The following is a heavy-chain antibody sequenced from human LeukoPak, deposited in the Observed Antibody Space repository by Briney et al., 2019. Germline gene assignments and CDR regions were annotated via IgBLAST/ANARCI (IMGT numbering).Heavy chain of an antibody. Sequence: GGSLRLSCAASGFTFSSYWMNWARQAPGKGLEWVAVISYDGSNKYYADSVKGRFTISRDNSKNTLYLQMNSLRAEDTAVYYCARVPYYDFWSFDPWGQGTLVTVSS. D-gene: IGHD3-3*01. CDR1: GFTFSSYW. J-gene: IGHJ5*02. CDR2: ISYDGSNK. V-gene: IGHV3-30-3*01. CDR3: ARVPYYDFWSFDP.